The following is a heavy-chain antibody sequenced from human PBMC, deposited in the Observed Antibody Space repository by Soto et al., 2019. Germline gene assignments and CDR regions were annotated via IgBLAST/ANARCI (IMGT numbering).Heavy chain of an antibody. V-gene: IGHV1-69*08. CDR1: GGTFSSYT. CDR2: IIPILGIA. D-gene: IGHD6-19*01. CDR3: ARDCSSGCGY. J-gene: IGHJ4*02. Sequence: QVQLVQSGAEVKKPGSSVKVSCKASGGTFSSYTISWVRQAPGQGLEWMGRIIPILGIANYAQKFQGRVTITADKSTSTAYRELSSLRSEDTAVYYCARDCSSGCGYWGQGTLVTVSS.